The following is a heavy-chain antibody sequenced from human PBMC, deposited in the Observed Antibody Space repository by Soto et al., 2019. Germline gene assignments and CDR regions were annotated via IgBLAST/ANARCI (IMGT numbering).Heavy chain of an antibody. CDR2: FYPGDSQI. V-gene: IGHV5-51*01. Sequence: PGESLKISCKGSGYSFTTYWIGWVRQMPGKGLEWMGIFYPGDSQIIYSPSFQGQVSISVDKSISTAYLQWSSLKASDTAMYYCARSKYSTNWIHGIDVWGQGTTVTASS. J-gene: IGHJ6*02. D-gene: IGHD6-13*01. CDR1: GYSFTTYW. CDR3: ARSKYSTNWIHGIDV.